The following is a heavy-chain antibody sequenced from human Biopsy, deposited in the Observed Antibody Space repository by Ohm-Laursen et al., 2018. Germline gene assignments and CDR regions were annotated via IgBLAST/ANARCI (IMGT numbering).Heavy chain of an antibody. Sequence: GASVKVSCKASGYTFTSYGISWVRQAPGQGLKWMGWINTYNGNTNYAQNLQGRVTMTTDTSTSTAYMELRSLRSDDTAVYYCARERGGYKRTDYWGQGTLVTVSS. V-gene: IGHV1-18*01. CDR2: INTYNGNT. D-gene: IGHD5-24*01. J-gene: IGHJ4*02. CDR1: GYTFTSYG. CDR3: ARERGGYKRTDY.